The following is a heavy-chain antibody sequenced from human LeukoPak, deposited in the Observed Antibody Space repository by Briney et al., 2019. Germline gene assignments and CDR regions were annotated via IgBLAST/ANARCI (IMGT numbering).Heavy chain of an antibody. CDR3: ARDSSGYYYPDAFDI. D-gene: IGHD3-22*01. V-gene: IGHV3-7*04. Sequence: PGGSLTLSCAASGFTFSSYWMSWVRQAPGKGLEGVANIKQDGSKKYYVDSVKGRFTISRDNAKNSLYLQMNSLRAEDTAVYYCARDSSGYYYPDAFDIWGQGTMVTVSS. CDR2: IKQDGSKK. CDR1: GFTFSSYW. J-gene: IGHJ3*02.